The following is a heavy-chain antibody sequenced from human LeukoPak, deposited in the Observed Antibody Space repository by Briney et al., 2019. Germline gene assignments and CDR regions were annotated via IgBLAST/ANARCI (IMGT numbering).Heavy chain of an antibody. CDR2: MNPNSGNT. CDR3: VKNGQQLRYFQH. D-gene: IGHD6-13*01. J-gene: IGHJ1*01. V-gene: IGHV1-8*02. CDR1: GYTFTGYY. Sequence: GASVKVSCKASGYTFTGYYMHWVRQAPGQGLEWMGWMNPNSGNTGYAQKFQGRVNMTRNISISTAYMQLSGLRSEDTAVYYCVKNGQQLRYFQHWGQGTLVTVSS.